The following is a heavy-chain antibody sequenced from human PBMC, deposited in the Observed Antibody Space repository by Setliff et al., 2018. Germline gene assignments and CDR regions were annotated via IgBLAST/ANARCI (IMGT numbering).Heavy chain of an antibody. D-gene: IGHD3-3*01. Sequence: SETLSLTCTVSGGSISSGIYYWSWIRQPAGKGLEWIGHIYTSGSTNYNPSLKSRVTISVDTSKNQFSLKLSSGTAEDTAVYYCARGRHPPWSGYPYYYGMDVWGQGTTVTVSS. CDR2: IYTSGST. CDR1: GGSISSGIYY. V-gene: IGHV4-61*09. J-gene: IGHJ6*02. CDR3: ARGRHPPWSGYPYYYGMDV.